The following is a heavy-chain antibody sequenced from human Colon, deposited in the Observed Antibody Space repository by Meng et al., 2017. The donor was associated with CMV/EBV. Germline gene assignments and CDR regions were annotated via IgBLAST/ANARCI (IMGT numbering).Heavy chain of an antibody. CDR3: ARDPGLGWSDY. CDR2: INPSGSST. Sequence: ASVKVSCKSSGYTLTTYYMHWVRQAPGQGREGMGMINPSGSSTTYAQKFQGRVTMTKDMSTSTIYIEVGSRTSDDTAVYYCARDPGLGWSDYWGQGTLVTVSS. J-gene: IGHJ4*02. CDR1: GYTLTTYY. V-gene: IGHV1-46*01. D-gene: IGHD2-15*01.